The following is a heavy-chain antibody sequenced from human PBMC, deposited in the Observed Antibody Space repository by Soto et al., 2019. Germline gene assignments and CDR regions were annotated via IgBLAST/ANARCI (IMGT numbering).Heavy chain of an antibody. CDR2: IYYSGST. CDR3: ARLAPGSVWDYYYGMDV. D-gene: IGHD1-26*01. Sequence: KPSETLSLTCTVSGGSISSSSYYWGWIRQPPGKGLEWIGSIYYSGSTYYNPSLKSRVTISVDTSKNQFSLKLSSVTAADTAVYYCARLAPGSVWDYYYGMDVWGQGTTVTVSS. J-gene: IGHJ6*02. CDR1: GGSISSSSYY. V-gene: IGHV4-39*01.